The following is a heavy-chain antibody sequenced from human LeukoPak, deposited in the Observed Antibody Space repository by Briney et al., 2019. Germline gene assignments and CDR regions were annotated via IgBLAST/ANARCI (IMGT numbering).Heavy chain of an antibody. Sequence: SETLSLTCAVSGYSISSGYYWGWIRQPPGKGLEWIGSIYHSGSTYYNPSLKSRVTISVDTSKNQFSLKLSSVTAADTAVYYCASKGPGRWGSSWGQGTLVTVSS. J-gene: IGHJ5*02. D-gene: IGHD5-24*01. CDR1: GYSISSGYY. CDR3: ASKGPGRWGSS. CDR2: IYHSGST. V-gene: IGHV4-38-2*01.